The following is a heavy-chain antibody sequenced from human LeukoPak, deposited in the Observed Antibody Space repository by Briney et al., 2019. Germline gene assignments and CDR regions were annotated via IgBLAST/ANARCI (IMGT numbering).Heavy chain of an antibody. D-gene: IGHD4-11*01. Sequence: PGGPLRLSCAASGFTVSSNYMRWVPQSPGKALEGVSVIYSGRSTTYADSVKGRFTISRDNAKNTVYLQMNSLRAEDTAVYYCARVGVSTYSFDYWGQGTLVTVSS. J-gene: IGHJ4*02. V-gene: IGHV3-53*01. CDR3: ARVGVSTYSFDY. CDR2: IYSGRST. CDR1: GFTVSSNY.